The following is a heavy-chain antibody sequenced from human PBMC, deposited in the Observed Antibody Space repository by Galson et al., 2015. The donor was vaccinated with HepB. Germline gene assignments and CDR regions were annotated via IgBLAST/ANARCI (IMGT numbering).Heavy chain of an antibody. Sequence: SLRLSCAASGFTFSSYALHWVRQAPGKGLEWLAVSSDDGRNKNYGDSVRGRFTVSRDNSKNTLYLQMESLRVEDTAMYYCVRWDCSTTSCEEDLDIWGRGTMVTVSS. V-gene: IGHV3-30*04. J-gene: IGHJ2*01. CDR3: VRWDCSTTSCEEDLDI. CDR2: SSDDGRNK. CDR1: GFTFSSYA. D-gene: IGHD2-2*01.